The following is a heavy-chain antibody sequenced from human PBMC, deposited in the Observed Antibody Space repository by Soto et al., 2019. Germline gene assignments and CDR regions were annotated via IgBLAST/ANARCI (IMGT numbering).Heavy chain of an antibody. CDR1: GYTFTSYG. CDR3: ARGPKESSGSPRWY. J-gene: IGHJ4*02. D-gene: IGHD1-26*01. CDR2: ISGYNGNT. V-gene: IGHV1-18*01. Sequence: QVQLVQSGAEVKKPGDSLNVSCKASGYTFTSYGISWVRQAPGQGLEWMGWISGYNGNTKYAQKFQGRVTMTTDTSTSTAYMELRSLRSDDTAVYYCARGPKESSGSPRWYWGQGTLVTVSS.